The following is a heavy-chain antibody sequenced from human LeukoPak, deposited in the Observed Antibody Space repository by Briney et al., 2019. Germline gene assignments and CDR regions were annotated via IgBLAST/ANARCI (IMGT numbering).Heavy chain of an antibody. CDR2: ISGSGGST. CDR3: AKTKGLVRGVIDY. CDR1: GFTFSSYA. V-gene: IGHV3-23*01. J-gene: IGHJ4*02. Sequence: GGSLRLSCAASGFTFSSYAMSWVRQAPGKGLEWVSAISGSGGSTYYADSVKGRFTISRDNSKNTLYLQMNSLRAEGTAVYYCAKTKGLVRGVIDYWGQGTLVTVSS. D-gene: IGHD3-10*01.